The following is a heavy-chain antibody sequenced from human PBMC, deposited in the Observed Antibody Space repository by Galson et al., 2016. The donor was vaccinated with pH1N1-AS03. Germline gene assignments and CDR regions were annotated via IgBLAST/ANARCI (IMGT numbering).Heavy chain of an antibody. J-gene: IGHJ4*02. D-gene: IGHD6-19*01. CDR2: VYYRGST. Sequence: ETLSLTCTASGDSIINYYWSWIRQSPGKALEWIGYVYYRGSTNYNPSLKSRVTVSVDTSKNQFSLNLGSVTAADTAVYYCARTVVAGWGYYFDYWGQGTLVTVSS. CDR1: GDSIINYY. V-gene: IGHV4-59*01. CDR3: ARTVVAGWGYYFDY.